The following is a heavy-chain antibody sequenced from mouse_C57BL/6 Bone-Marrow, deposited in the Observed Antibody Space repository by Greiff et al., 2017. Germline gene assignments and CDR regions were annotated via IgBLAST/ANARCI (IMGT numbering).Heavy chain of an antibody. CDR3: ARGQLRLRFAY. CDR1: GYTFTSYG. D-gene: IGHD3-2*02. Sequence: QVQLQPSGAELARPGASVKLSCKASGYTFTSYGISWVKQRTGQGLEWIGEIYPRSGNTYYNEKFKGKATLTADKSSSTAYMELRSLTSEDSAVYFCARGQLRLRFAYWGQGTLVTVSA. V-gene: IGHV1-81*01. J-gene: IGHJ3*01. CDR2: IYPRSGNT.